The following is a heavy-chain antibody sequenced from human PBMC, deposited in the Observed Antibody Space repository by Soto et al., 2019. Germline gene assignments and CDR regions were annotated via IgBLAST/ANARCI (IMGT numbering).Heavy chain of an antibody. CDR3: AKEAVSGDGVWIAQE. CDR1: GFTFSSYA. J-gene: IGHJ4*02. D-gene: IGHD4-17*01. CDR2: LYGSGRGI. V-gene: IGHV3-23*01. Sequence: PVVSLGLSCAASGFTFSSYAIIWIRQVPGKGLEWVSGLYGSGRGIHYADSVKGRFTISRDNSAYSVYLQMNNLRVEDSAIYYCAKEAVSGDGVWIAQEWGQGNVVTVYS.